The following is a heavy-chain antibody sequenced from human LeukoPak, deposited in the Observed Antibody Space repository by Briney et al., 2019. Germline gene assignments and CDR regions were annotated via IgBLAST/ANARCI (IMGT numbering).Heavy chain of an antibody. V-gene: IGHV1-2*02. D-gene: IGHD2-8*02. CDR2: IFPKSGKA. CDR1: GYTFTDSY. CDR3: TRDRGTADRSWFDP. J-gene: IGHJ5*02. Sequence: ASVTVSCKASGYTFTDSYIHWVRQAPGQGLEWMGWIFPKSGKAKYSQTFQGRVTMTRDTSVDTVYMEVIRLTPDDTAVYYCTRDRGTADRSWFDPWGQGTLVTVSS.